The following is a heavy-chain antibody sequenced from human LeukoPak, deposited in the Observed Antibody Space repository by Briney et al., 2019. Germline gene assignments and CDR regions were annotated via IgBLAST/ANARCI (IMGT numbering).Heavy chain of an antibody. D-gene: IGHD3-10*01. CDR3: ARGTPWFGEFYYGMDV. Sequence: GASVKVSCKASGGTFSSYAISWVRQAPGQGLEWMGWINPNSGGSNYAQKFQGRVTMTRDTSISTAYMELSRLRSDDTAVYYCARGTPWFGEFYYGMDVWGQGTTVTVSS. CDR1: GGTFSSYA. CDR2: INPNSGGS. V-gene: IGHV1-2*02. J-gene: IGHJ6*02.